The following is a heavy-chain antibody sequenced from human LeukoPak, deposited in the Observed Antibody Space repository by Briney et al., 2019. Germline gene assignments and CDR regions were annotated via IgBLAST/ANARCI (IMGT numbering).Heavy chain of an antibody. Sequence: ASVKVSCKASGGTFSSYAISWERQAPGQGLEWMGGIIPIFGTANYAQKFQGRVTITADESTSTAYMELSSLRSEDTAVYYCARLPGSYWDPLDYWGQGTLVTVSS. CDR2: IIPIFGTA. J-gene: IGHJ4*02. CDR3: ARLPGSYWDPLDY. CDR1: GGTFSSYA. D-gene: IGHD1-26*01. V-gene: IGHV1-69*13.